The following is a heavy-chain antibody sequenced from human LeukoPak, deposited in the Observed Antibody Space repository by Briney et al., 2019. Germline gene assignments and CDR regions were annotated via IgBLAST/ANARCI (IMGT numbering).Heavy chain of an antibody. Sequence: GGSLRLSCAASGFTFSSYSMNWVRQAPGKGLEWVSYISSSSSTIYYADSVKGRFTISRDNAKNSLYLQMNSLRAEDTAVYYCARSSLPGGYSYGSPGYYYYMDVWGKGTTVTVSS. D-gene: IGHD5-18*01. J-gene: IGHJ6*03. CDR3: ARSSLPGGYSYGSPGYYYYMDV. CDR1: GFTFSSYS. V-gene: IGHV3-48*01. CDR2: ISSSSSTI.